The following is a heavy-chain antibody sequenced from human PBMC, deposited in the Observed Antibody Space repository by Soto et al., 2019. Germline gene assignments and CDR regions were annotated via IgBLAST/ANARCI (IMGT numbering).Heavy chain of an antibody. CDR2: IYYSGST. J-gene: IGHJ3*02. CDR1: GGSISSYY. Sequence: QVQLQESGPGLVKPSETLSLTCTVSGGSISSYYWSWIRQPPGKGLEWSGYIYYSGSTNYNPSLKSRVTISVDTSKNQFSLKLSSVTAADTAVYYCARSIFGVVITSAGAFDIWGQGTMVTVSS. V-gene: IGHV4-59*01. D-gene: IGHD3-3*01. CDR3: ARSIFGVVITSAGAFDI.